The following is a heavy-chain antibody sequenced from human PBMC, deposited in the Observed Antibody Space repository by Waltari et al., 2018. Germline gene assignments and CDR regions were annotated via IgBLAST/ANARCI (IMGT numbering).Heavy chain of an antibody. J-gene: IGHJ5*02. D-gene: IGHD2-8*01. Sequence: QVQLVQSGAEVKKPGASVKVSCKASGYTFTSYAMHWVRQAPGQRLEWMGWINAGNGNTKYSQKFQGRVTITRDTSASTAYMELSSLRSEDTAVYYCARGNIVLMVYAIWSRWFDPWGQGTLVTVSS. V-gene: IGHV1-3*01. CDR2: INAGNGNT. CDR3: ARGNIVLMVYAIWSRWFDP. CDR1: GYTFTSYA.